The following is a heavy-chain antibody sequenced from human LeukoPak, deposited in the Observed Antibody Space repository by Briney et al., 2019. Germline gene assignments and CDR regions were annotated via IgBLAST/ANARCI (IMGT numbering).Heavy chain of an antibody. Sequence: GGSLRLSCAASGFTFSSYWMHWVRQAPGKGLVWVSRINSDGSSTSYADSVKGRFTISRDNSKNTLYLQMNSLRAEDTAVYYCARGRWDSSSWYYFDYWGQGTLVTVSS. J-gene: IGHJ4*02. CDR1: GFTFSSYW. D-gene: IGHD6-13*01. CDR2: INSDGSST. V-gene: IGHV3-74*01. CDR3: ARGRWDSSSWYYFDY.